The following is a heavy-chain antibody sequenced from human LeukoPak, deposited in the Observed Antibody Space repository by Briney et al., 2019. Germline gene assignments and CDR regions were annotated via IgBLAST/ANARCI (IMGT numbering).Heavy chain of an antibody. CDR2: LYHTGST. D-gene: IGHD3-10*01. Sequence: SETLSLTCTVSGGSISSGNYYRGWIRQPPSKVLEWIGGLYHTGSTHYTPSLKSRVTISVDTSKNQLSLWLTSVTAADTAVYYCILGGKLDYWGQGILVTVSS. CDR3: ILGGKLDY. V-gene: IGHV4-39*01. J-gene: IGHJ4*02. CDR1: GGSISSGNYY.